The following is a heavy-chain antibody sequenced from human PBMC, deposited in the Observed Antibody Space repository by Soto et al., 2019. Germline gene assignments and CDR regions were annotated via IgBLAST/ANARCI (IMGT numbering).Heavy chain of an antibody. Sequence: QVQLQQWGAGLLKPSETLSLTCAVYGGSVNSGNYYWSWIRQPPGKGLEWIGEMSHSGGTHFNPSLTSRVTISVDTSKNQFSLKMGSVTAADTALYYCARVERGTATTVVDAFDIWGPGTLVTFSS. CDR1: GGSVNSGNYY. V-gene: IGHV4-34*01. D-gene: IGHD1-1*01. CDR3: ARVERGTATTVVDAFDI. CDR2: MSHSGGT. J-gene: IGHJ3*02.